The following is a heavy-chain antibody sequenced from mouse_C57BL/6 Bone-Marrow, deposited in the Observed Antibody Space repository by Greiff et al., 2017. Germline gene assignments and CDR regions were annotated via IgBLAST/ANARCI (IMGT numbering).Heavy chain of an antibody. CDR1: GYTFPSYW. J-gene: IGHJ3*01. D-gene: IGHD2-14*01. CDR3: ARVRREFAY. Sequence: VQLQQPGAELVRPGSSVKLSCKASGYTFPSYWMHWVQQRPGQGLEWIGAIDTSDSYTYYTQKFKGNATLTVYQSANTAYMQLSSLTSEDSAVYYCARVRREFAYWGQGTLVTVSA. CDR2: IDTSDSYT. V-gene: IGHV1-59*01.